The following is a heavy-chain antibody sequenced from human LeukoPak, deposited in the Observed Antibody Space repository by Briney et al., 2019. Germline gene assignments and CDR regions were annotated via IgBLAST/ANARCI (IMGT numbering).Heavy chain of an antibody. D-gene: IGHD6-13*01. Sequence: GGSLRLSCAVSGFTFSSYWMSWVRQAPGKGLEWVANIKLDGSEEYYVDSVKGRFTISRDNAKNSLYLHMNSLRAEDTAVYYCARDCEHTQPLIAAAMNVFFDYWGQGTLVTVSS. CDR1: GFTFSSYW. V-gene: IGHV3-7*01. J-gene: IGHJ4*02. CDR2: IKLDGSEE. CDR3: ARDCEHTQPLIAAAMNVFFDY.